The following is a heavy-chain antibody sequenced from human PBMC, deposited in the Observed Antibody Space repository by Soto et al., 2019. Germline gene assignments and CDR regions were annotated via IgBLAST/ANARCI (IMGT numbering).Heavy chain of an antibody. CDR2: ISSSSSTI. Sequence: GGSLRLSCAASGFTFSSYSMNWVRQAPGKGLEWVSYISSSSSTIYYADSVKGRFTISRDNAKNSLYLQMNSLRAEDTAVYYCARDLGSGEFDYWGQGTLVTVSS. J-gene: IGHJ4*02. D-gene: IGHD2-15*01. V-gene: IGHV3-48*01. CDR3: ARDLGSGEFDY. CDR1: GFTFSSYS.